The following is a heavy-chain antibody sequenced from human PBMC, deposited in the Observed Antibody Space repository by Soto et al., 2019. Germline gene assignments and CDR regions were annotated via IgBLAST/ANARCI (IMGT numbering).Heavy chain of an antibody. V-gene: IGHV1-18*01. Sequence: GASVKVSCKASGYTFTSYGISWVRQAPGQGLEWMGWISAYNGNTNYAQKLQGRVTMTTDTSTSTAYMELRSLRSDDTAVYYCARSSAGLDCSSTSCYGWNWFDPWGQGTLVTVSS. CDR2: ISAYNGNT. J-gene: IGHJ5*02. CDR1: GYTFTSYG. D-gene: IGHD2-2*01. CDR3: ARSSAGLDCSSTSCYGWNWFDP.